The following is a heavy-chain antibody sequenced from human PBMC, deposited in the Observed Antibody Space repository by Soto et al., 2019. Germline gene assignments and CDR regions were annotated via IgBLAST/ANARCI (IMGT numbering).Heavy chain of an antibody. D-gene: IGHD4-17*01. Sequence: QVQLVQSGGEVKKSGASVKVSCKASGYSLTSYGIGWVRQAPGQGLEWMGWINGYNGNTNYAQKMQGRVTMTTDTSTNTAYMELRSLRSDDTAVYYCARYFVNDYGDPGWFAPWGQGTLVTVS. V-gene: IGHV1-18*04. CDR2: INGYNGNT. CDR1: GYSLTSYG. J-gene: IGHJ5*02. CDR3: ARYFVNDYGDPGWFAP.